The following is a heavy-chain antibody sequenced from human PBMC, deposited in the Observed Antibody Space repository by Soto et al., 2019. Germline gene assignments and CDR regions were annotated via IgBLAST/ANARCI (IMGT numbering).Heavy chain of an antibody. Sequence: EVQLVESGGGLVQPGGSLRLSCAASGFTVSSNYMSWVRQAPGKGLEWVSVIYSGGTTYYADSVKGRFTISRDNSKNTRYPQMNSRRAEDTAVYYCARNGDSSDYRGWFDPWGQGTLVTVSS. D-gene: IGHD3-22*01. CDR1: GFTVSSNY. V-gene: IGHV3-66*01. CDR2: IYSGGTT. J-gene: IGHJ5*02. CDR3: ARNGDSSDYRGWFDP.